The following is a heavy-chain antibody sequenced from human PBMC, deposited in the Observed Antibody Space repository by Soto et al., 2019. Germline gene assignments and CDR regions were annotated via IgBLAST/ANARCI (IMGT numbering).Heavy chain of an antibody. D-gene: IGHD3-22*01. V-gene: IGHV3-23*01. CDR1: GFTFSDYA. Sequence: GGSLRLSCAASGFTFSDYAMSWVRQAPGKGLEWVSAISGTGDSTYYADSVKGRFTISRDNSKNTLYLQINSLRAEDTAVYYCAKDRDSSGYYYRNYWGQGTLVTVSS. CDR3: AKDRDSSGYYYRNY. CDR2: ISGTGDST. J-gene: IGHJ4*02.